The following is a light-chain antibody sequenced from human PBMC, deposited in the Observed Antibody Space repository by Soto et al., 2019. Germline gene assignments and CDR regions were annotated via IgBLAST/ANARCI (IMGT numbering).Light chain of an antibody. CDR1: QSISNY. V-gene: IGKV1-39*01. CDR3: QQSFRPLWT. Sequence: DIQMTQSPSSLSASVGDRVTITCRASQSISNYLNWYQQKPGKAPKLLIYAASSMQSGVPSRFSGSGFETDFTLTISSLQPDDSATCYCQQSFRPLWTFGQGTKVEV. J-gene: IGKJ1*01. CDR2: AAS.